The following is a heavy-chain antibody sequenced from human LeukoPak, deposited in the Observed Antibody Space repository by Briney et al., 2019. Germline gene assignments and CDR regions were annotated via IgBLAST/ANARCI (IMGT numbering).Heavy chain of an antibody. CDR3: AGPYSSGGAFDI. CDR2: ISSSSSYI. J-gene: IGHJ3*02. Sequence: GGSLRLSCAASGLTFSSYSMNWVRQAPGKGLEWVSSISSSSSYIYYADSVKGRFTISRDNAKNSLYLQMNSLRGEDMAVYYCAGPYSSGGAFDIWGQGTMVTVSS. CDR1: GLTFSSYS. D-gene: IGHD6-19*01. V-gene: IGHV3-21*01.